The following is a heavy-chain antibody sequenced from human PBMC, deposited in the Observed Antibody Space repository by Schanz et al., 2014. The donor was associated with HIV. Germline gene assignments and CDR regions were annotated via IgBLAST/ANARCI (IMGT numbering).Heavy chain of an antibody. CDR3: VREGEDSVAARWYNGMDV. D-gene: IGHD3-16*01. V-gene: IGHV4-34*02. CDR1: GGSLSGYY. Sequence: QVRLQQWGVGLLKPSETLSLTCAVYGGSLSGYYWSWIRQSPGKGLEWIGEVNHSGSTKYNPTLKGQVPIQVDTSKNQFSLRLSSVSAADAAVYYCVREGEDSVAARWYNGMDVWGQGTTVTVSS. J-gene: IGHJ6*02. CDR2: VNHSGST.